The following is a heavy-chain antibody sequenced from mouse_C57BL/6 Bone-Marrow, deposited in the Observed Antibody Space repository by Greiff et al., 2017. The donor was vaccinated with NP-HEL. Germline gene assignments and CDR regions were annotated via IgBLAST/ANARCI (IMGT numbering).Heavy chain of an antibody. CDR2: IDPSDSHT. J-gene: IGHJ4*01. Sequence: QVQLQQPGAELVKPGASVKLSCKASGYTFTSYWMQWVKQRPGQGLEWIGKIDPSDSHTNYNQKFKGKAKLTVDTSSSTAYMQLSSLTSEDSAVYYCAKDYDYDGYAMDYWGQGTSVTVSS. CDR1: GYTFTSYW. D-gene: IGHD2-4*01. V-gene: IGHV1-50*01. CDR3: AKDYDYDGYAMDY.